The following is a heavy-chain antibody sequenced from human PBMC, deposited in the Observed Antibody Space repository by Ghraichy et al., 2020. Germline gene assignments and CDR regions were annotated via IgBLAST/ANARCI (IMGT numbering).Heavy chain of an antibody. CDR2: ISYDGSNK. Sequence: GGSLRLSCAASGFTFSSYGMHWVRQAPGKGLEWVAVISYDGSNKYYADSVKGRFTISRDNSKNTLYLQMNSLRAEDTAVYYCAKDRLRYSSSWYDAFDIWGQGTMVTVSS. CDR3: AKDRLRYSSSWYDAFDI. D-gene: IGHD6-13*01. J-gene: IGHJ3*02. CDR1: GFTFSSYG. V-gene: IGHV3-30*18.